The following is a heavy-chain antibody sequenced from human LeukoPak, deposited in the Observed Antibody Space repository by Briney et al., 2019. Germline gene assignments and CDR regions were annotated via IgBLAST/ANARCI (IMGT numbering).Heavy chain of an antibody. CDR1: GCTFTSYG. Sequence: SVKVSCKASGCTFTSYGISWVRQAPGQGLEWMGGIIPIFGTANYAQKFQGRVTINADESTSTAYMELSSLRSEDTAVYYCGTVTTRPNYYGMDVWGQGTTVTVSS. J-gene: IGHJ6*02. CDR2: IIPIFGTA. V-gene: IGHV1-69*13. CDR3: GTVTTRPNYYGMDV. D-gene: IGHD4-11*01.